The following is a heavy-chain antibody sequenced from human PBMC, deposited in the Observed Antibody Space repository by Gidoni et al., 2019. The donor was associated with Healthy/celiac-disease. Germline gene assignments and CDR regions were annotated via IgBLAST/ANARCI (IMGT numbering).Heavy chain of an antibody. CDR1: GFTFSSYA. CDR2: ISGSGGST. V-gene: IGHV3-23*01. CDR3: AKDLSHRITMIGDAFDI. Sequence: EVQLLESGGGLVQPGGSLRLSCAASGFTFSSYAMSWVRQPPGKGLEWVSAISGSGGSTYYADSVKGRFTISRDNSKNTLYLQMNSLRAEDTAVYYCAKDLSHRITMIGDAFDIWGQGTMVTVSS. J-gene: IGHJ3*02. D-gene: IGHD3-22*01.